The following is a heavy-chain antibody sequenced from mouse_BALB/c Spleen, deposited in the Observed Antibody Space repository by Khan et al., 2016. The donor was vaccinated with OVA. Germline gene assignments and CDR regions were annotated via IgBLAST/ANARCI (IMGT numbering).Heavy chain of an antibody. CDR3: VRDGAYHRTDGWFAY. J-gene: IGHJ3*01. V-gene: IGHV1-4*01. Sequence: QVQLKESGAELARPGASVKMSCKASGYTFTSYTIHWIKLRPGQGLEWIGYINPSNGYTNYNQKFKDKATLSADKSSTTAYMELSSLTSDDSALYXCVRDGAYHRTDGWFAYWGQGTLVTVSA. CDR1: GYTFTSYT. D-gene: IGHD2-14*01. CDR2: INPSNGYT.